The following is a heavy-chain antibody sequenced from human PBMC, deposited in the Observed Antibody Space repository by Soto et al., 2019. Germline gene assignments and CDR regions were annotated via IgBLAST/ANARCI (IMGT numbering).Heavy chain of an antibody. V-gene: IGHV4-34*01. CDR3: ARVTRFPDAFDI. CDR1: GGSFGTSY. J-gene: IGHJ3*02. CDR2: INHNGDS. Sequence: QVHLQQWGAGLLKPSENLSLPCGVYGGSFGTSYWSWIRQSPEKGLEWIGEINHNGDSNYNPSLKMRVTISLDMSENQFSLKLTPVAAADTAVYYCARVTRFPDAFDIWGQGTPVIVSS.